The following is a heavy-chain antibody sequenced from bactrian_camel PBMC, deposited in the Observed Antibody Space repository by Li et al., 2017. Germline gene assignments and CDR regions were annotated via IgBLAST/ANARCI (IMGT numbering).Heavy chain of an antibody. CDR3: VLGLLADLQSD. Sequence: VQLVESGGGLVQPGGSLRLSCVGSGSTRWPFSAYDMSWVRQAPGKGLEWVSGIKSTGASTYYEDAVKGRFTVSRDIAQSTLYLEMTDLKTEDSAVYYCVLGLLADLQSDWGQGTQVTVS. CDR1: GSTRWPFSAYD. V-gene: IGHV3S40*01. J-gene: IGHJ4*01. D-gene: IGHD3*01. CDR2: IKSTGAST.